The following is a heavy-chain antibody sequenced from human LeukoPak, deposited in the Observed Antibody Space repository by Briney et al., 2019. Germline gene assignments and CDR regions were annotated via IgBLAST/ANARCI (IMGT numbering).Heavy chain of an antibody. CDR2: ISAGGSNT. D-gene: IGHD3-10*01. V-gene: IGHV3-23*01. J-gene: IGHJ6*03. Sequence: GGSLRLSCAASGFTFSSYGMSWGRQAPGKGLEWVSGISAGGSNTYYADSVKGRFTISRDNSKNTLYLQMNSLRTEDTAVYYCARVLSGRGSLYSYYYYMDVWGKGTTVTISS. CDR3: ARVLSGRGSLYSYYYYMDV. CDR1: GFTFSSYG.